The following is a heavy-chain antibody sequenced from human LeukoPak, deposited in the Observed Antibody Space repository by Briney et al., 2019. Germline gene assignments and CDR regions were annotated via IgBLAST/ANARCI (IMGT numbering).Heavy chain of an antibody. Sequence: GGSLRLSCAASGFTFDSYAMSWVRQGPGKGPQWVSLIGGSGDGTFYSDSVKGRFTISRDNSKNTLYLQMSSLRDEDTAVYYCVREDPSEYGSIDYWGQGTLVTVSS. V-gene: IGHV3-23*01. J-gene: IGHJ4*02. D-gene: IGHD3-10*01. CDR3: VREDPSEYGSIDY. CDR2: IGGSGDGT. CDR1: GFTFDSYA.